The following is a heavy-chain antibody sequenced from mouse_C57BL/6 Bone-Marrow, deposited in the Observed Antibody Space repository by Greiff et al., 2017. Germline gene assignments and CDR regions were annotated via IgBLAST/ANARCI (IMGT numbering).Heavy chain of an antibody. CDR3: ARGYDGAY. J-gene: IGHJ3*01. Sequence: ESGPGLVKPSQSLSLTCSVTGYSITSGYYWNWIRQFPGNKLEWMGYISYDGSNNYNPSLKNRISITRDTSKNQFFLKLNSVTTEDTATYYCARGYDGAYWGQGTLVTVSA. CDR1: GYSITSGYY. V-gene: IGHV3-6*01. D-gene: IGHD2-14*01. CDR2: ISYDGSN.